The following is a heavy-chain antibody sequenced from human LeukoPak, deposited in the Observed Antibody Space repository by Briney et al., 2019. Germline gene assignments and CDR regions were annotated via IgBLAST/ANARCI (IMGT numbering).Heavy chain of an antibody. Sequence: SVKVSCKASGGTFSSYAISWVRQAPGQGLEWMGRIIPILGIANYAQKFQGRVTITADKSTSTAYMELSSLRSEDTAVYYCAREDRLYYYDSSGLPGGDYFDYWGQGTLVTVSS. CDR2: IIPILGIA. V-gene: IGHV1-69*04. J-gene: IGHJ4*02. CDR1: GGTFSSYA. CDR3: AREDRLYYYDSSGLPGGDYFDY. D-gene: IGHD3-22*01.